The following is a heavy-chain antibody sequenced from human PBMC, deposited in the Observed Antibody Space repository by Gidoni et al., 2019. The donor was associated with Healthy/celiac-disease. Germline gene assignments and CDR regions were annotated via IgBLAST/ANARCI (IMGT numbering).Heavy chain of an antibody. CDR1: GYTFTSYF. CDR2: INPSGGST. D-gene: IGHD6-19*01. J-gene: IGHJ4*02. CDR3: ARSKGQWLVGDY. V-gene: IGHV1-46*01. Sequence: QVQLVQSGAEVKKPGASVKVSCKASGYTFTSYFMHWVRQAPGQGLEWMGRINPSGGSTSYAQKFQGRVTMTRDTSTSTVYMELSSLRSEDTAVYYCARSKGQWLVGDYWGQGTLVTVSS.